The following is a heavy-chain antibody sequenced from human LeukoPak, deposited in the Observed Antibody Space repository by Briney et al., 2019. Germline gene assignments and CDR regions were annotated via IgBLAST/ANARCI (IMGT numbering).Heavy chain of an antibody. CDR3: AKGAGFSSSWYFDY. CDR1: GFTFSNYA. J-gene: IGHJ4*02. CDR2: TTGSGAST. V-gene: IGHV3-23*01. Sequence: EGSLRLSCAASGFTFSNYALTWVRQAPGKGLEWVSATTGSGASTYYADSVKGRFTISRDNSKNTLYLQMNSLRAEDTAVYSCAKGAGFSSSWYFDYWGQGTLVTVSS. D-gene: IGHD6-13*01.